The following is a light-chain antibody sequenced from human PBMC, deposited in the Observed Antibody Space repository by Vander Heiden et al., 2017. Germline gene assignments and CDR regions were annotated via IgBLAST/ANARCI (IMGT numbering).Light chain of an antibody. CDR1: SSNIGAGYD. CDR3: QSYDSSLSGRGV. CDR2: GNS. V-gene: IGLV1-40*01. Sequence: QSVLTQPPSVSGAPVQRVTISCTGSSSNIGAGYDVHWYQQLPGTAPKLLIYGNSNRPSGVPDRFSGSKSGTSASLAITGLQAEDEADYYCQSYDSSLSGRGVFGGGTKLTVL. J-gene: IGLJ2*01.